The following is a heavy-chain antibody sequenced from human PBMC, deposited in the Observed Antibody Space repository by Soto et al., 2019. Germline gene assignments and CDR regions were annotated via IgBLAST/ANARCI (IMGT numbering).Heavy chain of an antibody. CDR2: IYYSGST. D-gene: IGHD4-4*01. J-gene: IGHJ6*02. CDR3: ASVSFNTVTGGMDV. Sequence: SETLSLTCTVSGGSMSSYYWSWIRQPPGKGLEWIGYIYYSGSTDYNPSLKSRVTISVDTSKNQFSLKLSSVTAADTAVYYCASVSFNTVTGGMDVWGQGTTVTVSS. V-gene: IGHV4-59*01. CDR1: GGSMSSYY.